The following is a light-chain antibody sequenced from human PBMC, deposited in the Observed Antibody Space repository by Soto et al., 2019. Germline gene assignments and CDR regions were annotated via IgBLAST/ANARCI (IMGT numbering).Light chain of an antibody. CDR3: ATWDDSLSALYV. CDR2: NNN. J-gene: IGLJ1*01. CDR1: SSNIGSNY. Sequence: QSVLTQPPSASGTPGQRVTISCSGSSSNIGSNYVYWYQQVPGTAPKLLIYNNNQRPSGVPDRFSGSKSGTSASLAISGLRSEDEADYYCATWDDSLSALYVFGTGTKLTVL. V-gene: IGLV1-47*01.